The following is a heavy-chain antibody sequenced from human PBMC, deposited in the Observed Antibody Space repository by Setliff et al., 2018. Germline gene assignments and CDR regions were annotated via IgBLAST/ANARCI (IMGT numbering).Heavy chain of an antibody. D-gene: IGHD2-15*01. CDR3: ARENGYCSGGACYFMFDY. V-gene: IGHV4-59*11. Sequence: NPSETLSLTCTVSGGSSSSHYWSWIRQPPGKGLEWIGYIHYSGTTNYNPSLKSRATLSLDTAKNQFSLELRAVTAADTALYYCARENGYCSGGACYFMFDYWGQGTPVTVSS. CDR2: IHYSGTT. CDR1: GGSSSSHY. J-gene: IGHJ4*02.